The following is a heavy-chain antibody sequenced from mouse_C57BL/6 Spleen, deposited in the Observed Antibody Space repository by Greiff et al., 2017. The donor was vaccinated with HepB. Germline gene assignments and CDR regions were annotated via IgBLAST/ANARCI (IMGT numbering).Heavy chain of an antibody. Sequence: EVQLQQSGPELVKPGASVKIPCKASGYTFTDYNMDWVKQSHGKSLEWIGDINPNNGGTNYNQKFKGKATLTVDKSSSTAYMELRSLTSEDTAVYYCARSDGNYDAMDYWGQGTSVPVSS. CDR2: INPNNGGT. J-gene: IGHJ4*01. D-gene: IGHD2-1*01. V-gene: IGHV1-18*01. CDR3: ARSDGNYDAMDY. CDR1: GYTFTDYN.